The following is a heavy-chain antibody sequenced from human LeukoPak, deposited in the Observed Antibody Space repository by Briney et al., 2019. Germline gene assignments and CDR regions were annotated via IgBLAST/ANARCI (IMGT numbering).Heavy chain of an antibody. CDR2: IYYSGST. CDR1: GGSISSHY. CDR3: ARDRLGNFDY. Sequence: SETLSLTCTVSGGSISSHYWSWIRQPPGKGLEWIGYIYYSGSTNYNPSLKSRVTISVDTSKNQFSQKLSSVTAAVTAVYYCARDRLGNFDYWGQGTLVTVSS. J-gene: IGHJ4*02. V-gene: IGHV4-59*11. D-gene: IGHD7-27*01.